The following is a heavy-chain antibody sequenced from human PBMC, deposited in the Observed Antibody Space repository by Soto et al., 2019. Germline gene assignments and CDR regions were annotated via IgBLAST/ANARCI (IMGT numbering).Heavy chain of an antibody. CDR3: AREPPIAAAGDRDAFDI. CDR1: GFTFSSYA. V-gene: IGHV3-30-3*01. CDR2: ISYDGSNK. J-gene: IGHJ3*02. Sequence: QVQLVESGGGVVQPGRSLRLSCAASGFTFSSYAMHWVRQAPGKGLEWVAVISYDGSNKYYADSVKGRFTISRDNSKNTLYLQMNSLRAEDTAVYYCAREPPIAAAGDRDAFDIWGQGTMVTVSS. D-gene: IGHD6-13*01.